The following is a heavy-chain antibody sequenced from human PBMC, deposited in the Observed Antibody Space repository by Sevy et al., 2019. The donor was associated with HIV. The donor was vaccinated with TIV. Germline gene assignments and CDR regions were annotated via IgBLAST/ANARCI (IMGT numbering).Heavy chain of an antibody. J-gene: IGHJ4*02. CDR1: GFTLNSYW. CDR2: INQDGSVK. CDR3: VRAIAAAGSF. Sequence: GGSLRLSCAASGFTLNSYWMSWVRQAPGKGLEWVAYINQDGSVKYYVDSVKGRFTISRDNARNSLYLRMNSLRAEDTALYYCVRAIAAAGSFWGQGTLVTVSS. D-gene: IGHD6-13*01. V-gene: IGHV3-7*01.